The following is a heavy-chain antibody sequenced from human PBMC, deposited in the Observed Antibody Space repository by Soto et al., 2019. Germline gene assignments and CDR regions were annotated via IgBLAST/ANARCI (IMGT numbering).Heavy chain of an antibody. Sequence: QVQLVESGGGVVQPGRSLRLPGAASVFTFKNNALHWVRQAPAKGLGGVAVISYDGRIEFYADSVKGRFTISRDDFKNTMFLQMGSLRVEDTAVYYCARGLRDFDWRLPFGYWGQGTLVTVSS. CDR3: ARGLRDFDWRLPFGY. V-gene: IGHV3-30*04. CDR2: ISYDGRIE. J-gene: IGHJ4*02. D-gene: IGHD3-9*01. CDR1: VFTFKNNA.